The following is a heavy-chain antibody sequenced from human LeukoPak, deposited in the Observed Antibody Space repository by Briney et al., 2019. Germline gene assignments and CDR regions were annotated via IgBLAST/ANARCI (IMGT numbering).Heavy chain of an antibody. CDR3: ARGYYGSGSPY. D-gene: IGHD3-10*01. Sequence: GGSLRLSCAASGFTFSGYWMHWVRQTPGKGLVWVSSITVDGSGTAYADAVKGRFTMSRDNAKNTVHLQMNSLRAEDTALYYCARGYYGSGSPYWGQGTLVTVSS. CDR2: ITVDGSGT. V-gene: IGHV3-74*01. J-gene: IGHJ4*02. CDR1: GFTFSGYW.